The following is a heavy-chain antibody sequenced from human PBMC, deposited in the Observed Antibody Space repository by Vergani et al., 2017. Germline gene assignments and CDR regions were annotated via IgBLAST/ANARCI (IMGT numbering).Heavy chain of an antibody. CDR2: INPSGGST. D-gene: IGHD5-18*01. Sequence: QVQLVQSGAEVKKPGASVKVSCKASGYTFTSYYMHWVRQAPGQGLEWMGIINPSGGSTSYAQKFQGRVTMTRDTSTSTVYMELSSLRSEDTAVYYCASWGWDWDTAMVARIYFDYWGQGTLVTVSS. CDR3: ASWGWDWDTAMVARIYFDY. V-gene: IGHV1-46*01. CDR1: GYTFTSYY. J-gene: IGHJ4*02.